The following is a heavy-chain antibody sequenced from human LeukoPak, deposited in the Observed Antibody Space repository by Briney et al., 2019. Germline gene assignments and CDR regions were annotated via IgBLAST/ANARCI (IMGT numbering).Heavy chain of an antibody. D-gene: IGHD6-13*01. CDR3: ASTYSSRSCNWFDP. J-gene: IGHJ5*02. CDR1: GYTFTGYY. CDR2: INPNSGGT. V-gene: IGHV1-2*02. Sequence: ATVKVSCKASGYTFTGYYMHWVRQAPGQGLEWMGWINPNSGGTNYAQKFQGRVTMTRDTSISTAYMELSRLRSDDTAVYYCASTYSSRSCNWFDPWGQGTLVTVSS.